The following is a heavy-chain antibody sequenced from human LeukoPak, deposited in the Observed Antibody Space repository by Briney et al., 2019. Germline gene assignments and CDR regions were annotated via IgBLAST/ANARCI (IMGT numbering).Heavy chain of an antibody. CDR2: IRSKPNNYAT. V-gene: IGHV3-73*01. Sequence: GGSLRLSCAASGFTFSGSVMHWVRQPSGKGLGWVGRIRSKPNNYATAYAASVKGRFTISRDDSKNTAYRQMNSLKTEDTAVYYCTVNYCSGGSCYMLWGQGTLVTVSS. CDR3: TVNYCSGGSCYML. CDR1: GFTFSGSV. J-gene: IGHJ4*02. D-gene: IGHD2-15*01.